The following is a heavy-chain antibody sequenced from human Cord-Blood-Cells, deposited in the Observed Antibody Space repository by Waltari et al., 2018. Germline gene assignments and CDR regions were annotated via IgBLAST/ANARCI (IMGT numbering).Heavy chain of an antibody. J-gene: IGHJ4*02. CDR3: ARAYKGDDFWSGYYTGDY. V-gene: IGHV4-34*01. D-gene: IGHD3-3*01. CDR1: GGSFSGYY. CDR2: IHHSGST. Sequence: QVQLQQWGAGLLKPSETLSLTCAVYGGSFSGYYWSWIRQPPGEGLEWIGEIHHSGSTNYNPSLKSRVTISVDTSKNQFSLKLSSVTAADTAVYYCARAYKGDDFWSGYYTGDYWGQGTLVTVSS.